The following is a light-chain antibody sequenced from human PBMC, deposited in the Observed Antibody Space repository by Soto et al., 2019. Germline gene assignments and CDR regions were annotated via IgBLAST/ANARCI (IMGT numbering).Light chain of an antibody. V-gene: IGKV3-15*01. CDR1: QSINSN. CDR3: QQYDSWPRT. CDR2: GAS. Sequence: IVMTQSPATLSVSPGERATLSCRASQSINSNLAWYQQKPGQAPSLLIYGASTRATGIPARFSGSGSGTEFTLTISSLQSADFAVFYCQQYDSWPRTFGQGTKLEI. J-gene: IGKJ2*01.